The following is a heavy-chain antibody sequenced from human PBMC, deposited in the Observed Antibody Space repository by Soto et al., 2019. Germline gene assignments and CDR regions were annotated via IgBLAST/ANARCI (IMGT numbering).Heavy chain of an antibody. J-gene: IGHJ4*02. CDR2: IIPIFGTA. D-gene: IGHD3-22*01. Sequence: QVQLVQSGAEVKRPGSSVKVSCKASGGTFSSYAISWVRQAPGQGLEWMGGIIPIFGTANYAQKFQGRVTITADESTSTAYMELSSLRSEDTAVYYCARANYSSGYYLPVNYFDYWGQGTLVTVSS. CDR3: ARANYSSGYYLPVNYFDY. CDR1: GGTFSSYA. V-gene: IGHV1-69*12.